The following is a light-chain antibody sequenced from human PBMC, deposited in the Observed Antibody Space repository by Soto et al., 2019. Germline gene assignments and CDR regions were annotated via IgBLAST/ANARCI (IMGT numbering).Light chain of an antibody. V-gene: IGKV1-5*03. CDR2: KAS. J-gene: IGKJ3*01. CDR1: QSIKNW. Sequence: DIQMTQSPSTLSASVGDRVTITCRASQSIKNWLAWYQQKPGEAPKPLIYKASTLESGVPSRFSGSGSGTEFTLTISCLQPDDVATYHCQQYNSYSQFTFGPGTKVDIK. CDR3: QQYNSYSQFT.